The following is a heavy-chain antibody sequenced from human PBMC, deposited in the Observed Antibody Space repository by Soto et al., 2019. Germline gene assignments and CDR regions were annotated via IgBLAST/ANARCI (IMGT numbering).Heavy chain of an antibody. D-gene: IGHD6-6*01. J-gene: IGHJ5*02. CDR1: GFTFSNYA. CDR3: AKGVAVGFHFGSSTDRGFDP. Sequence: GGSLRLSCAASGFTFSNYAMSWVRQAPGKGLEWVSIISGSGGTTYHADSVKDRFTISRDNSKNTLFLQMNGLRAEDTAVYYCAKGVAVGFHFGSSTDRGFDPWGQGTLVTVSS. V-gene: IGHV3-23*01. CDR2: ISGSGGTT.